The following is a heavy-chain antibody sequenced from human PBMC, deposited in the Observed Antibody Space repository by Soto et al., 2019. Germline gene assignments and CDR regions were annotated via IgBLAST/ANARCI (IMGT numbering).Heavy chain of an antibody. CDR1: GFTFSDHQ. Sequence: EVPLVESGGGLVQPGGSLRLSCAASGFTFSDHQMDWVRQAPGKGLEWVGRTRNKANSYTTEYAASVKGRFTISRDDSKNSLYLQMNSLKTEDTAVYYCARVVGAPNWFDPWGQGTLVTVSS. CDR3: ARVVGAPNWFDP. V-gene: IGHV3-72*01. CDR2: TRNKANSYTT. D-gene: IGHD1-26*01. J-gene: IGHJ5*02.